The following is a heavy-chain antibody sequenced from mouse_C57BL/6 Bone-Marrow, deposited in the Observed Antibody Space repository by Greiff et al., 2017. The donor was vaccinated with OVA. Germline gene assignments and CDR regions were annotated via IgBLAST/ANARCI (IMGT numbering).Heavy chain of an antibody. J-gene: IGHJ2*01. V-gene: IGHV5-17*01. CDR1: GFTFSDYG. CDR2: ISSDSSTI. Sequence: EVQLVESGGGLVKPGGSLKLSCAASGFTFSDYGMHWVRQAPEKGLEWVAYISSDSSTIYYVDTVKGRFTISRDKAKSTLFLQMRSLRSEDTAMYYCARPLYEYYFDYWGQGTTLTVSS. D-gene: IGHD1-1*01. CDR3: ARPLYEYYFDY.